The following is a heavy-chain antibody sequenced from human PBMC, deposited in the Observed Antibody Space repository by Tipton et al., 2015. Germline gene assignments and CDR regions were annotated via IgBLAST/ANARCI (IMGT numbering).Heavy chain of an antibody. Sequence: TLSLTCSVSSDSISKYYWSWIRQPPGKGLEWIGSIFHRGDTNYNPSLKSRVTISLDTSKNQFSLKMSSVTASDTAVYYCARARGRHGGLFDSWGQGILVTVSS. J-gene: IGHJ4*02. CDR2: IFHRGDT. CDR3: ARARGRHGGLFDS. V-gene: IGHV4-59*01. CDR1: SDSISKYY. D-gene: IGHD4-23*01.